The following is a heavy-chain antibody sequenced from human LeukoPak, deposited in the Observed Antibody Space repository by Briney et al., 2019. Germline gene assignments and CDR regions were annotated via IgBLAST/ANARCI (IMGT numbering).Heavy chain of an antibody. D-gene: IGHD6-19*01. CDR2: IYNSGST. CDR1: GGSISNGGYH. Sequence: SETLSLTCTVSGGSISNGGYHWSWIRQHPGKGLEWIGYIYNSGSTYYNPSLKSRVTISVDTSKNQFSLKLSSVTAADTAVYYCARGLTIAVAGTGYWGQGTLVTVSS. V-gene: IGHV4-31*03. CDR3: ARGLTIAVAGTGY. J-gene: IGHJ4*02.